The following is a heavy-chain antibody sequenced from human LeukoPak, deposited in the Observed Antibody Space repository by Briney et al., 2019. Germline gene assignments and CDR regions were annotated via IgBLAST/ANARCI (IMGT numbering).Heavy chain of an antibody. Sequence: GASLQISCKGSGYSFTSYWIGWVRQMPGKGLEWMGIIYPGDSDTRYSPSFQGQVTISADKSISTAYLQWSSLKASDTAMYYCARLASSYDPYYFDYWGQGTLVTVSS. V-gene: IGHV5-51*01. CDR2: IYPGDSDT. CDR1: GYSFTSYW. J-gene: IGHJ4*02. CDR3: ARLASSYDPYYFDY. D-gene: IGHD3-3*01.